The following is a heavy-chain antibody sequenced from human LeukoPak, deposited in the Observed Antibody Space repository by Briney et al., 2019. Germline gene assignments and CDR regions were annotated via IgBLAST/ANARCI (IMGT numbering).Heavy chain of an antibody. V-gene: IGHV3-21*01. CDR2: ISSSSRYI. Sequence: GGSLRLSCAASGFTFSSYSMNWVRQAPGKGLEWVSSISSSSRYIYYADSVKGRFTISRDNAKNSLYLQMNSLRAEDTAVYYCARGYYDILTGYYPPPYYFDYWGQGTLVTVSS. CDR1: GFTFSSYS. CDR3: ARGYYDILTGYYPPPYYFDY. J-gene: IGHJ4*02. D-gene: IGHD3-9*01.